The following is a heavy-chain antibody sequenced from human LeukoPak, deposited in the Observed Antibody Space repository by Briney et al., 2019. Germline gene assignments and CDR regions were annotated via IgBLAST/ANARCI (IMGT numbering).Heavy chain of an antibody. CDR2: IIPIFGTA. V-gene: IGHV1-69*06. Sequence: SVTVSCKASGGTLSSYAISWVRQAPGQGLEWMGGIIPIFGTANYAQKLQGRVTITADKSTSTAYLELSSLRSEDTAVYYCARAPYCSGGSCYPDKPDWFDPWGQGTLVTVSS. J-gene: IGHJ5*02. CDR3: ARAPYCSGGSCYPDKPDWFDP. CDR1: GGTLSSYA. D-gene: IGHD2-15*01.